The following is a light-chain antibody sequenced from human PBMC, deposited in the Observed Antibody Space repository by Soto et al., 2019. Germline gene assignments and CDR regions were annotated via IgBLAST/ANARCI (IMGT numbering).Light chain of an antibody. CDR2: GAS. J-gene: IGKJ1*01. Sequence: EIVLTQSPATLSLSPGERATLSCRATQSVSSNYLAWYQQKSGQAPRLLLYGASSRATGIPDRFSGGGSGTDFTLTITRLEPEDFAVYFCLQYGGLPRTFGQGTKVDIK. V-gene: IGKV3-20*01. CDR1: QSVSSNY. CDR3: LQYGGLPRT.